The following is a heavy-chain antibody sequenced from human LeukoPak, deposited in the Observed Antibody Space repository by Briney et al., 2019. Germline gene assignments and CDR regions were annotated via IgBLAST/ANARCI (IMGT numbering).Heavy chain of an antibody. V-gene: IGHV1-69*01. Sequence: GSSVKVSCKASGGTFSSYAISWVRQAPGRGLEWMGGIIPIFGTANYAQKFQGRVTITADESTSTAYMELSSLRSEDTAVYYCAREGPVVGAHLLWAFDIWGQGTMVTVSS. J-gene: IGHJ3*02. CDR1: GGTFSSYA. CDR2: IIPIFGTA. CDR3: AREGPVVGAHLLWAFDI. D-gene: IGHD1-26*01.